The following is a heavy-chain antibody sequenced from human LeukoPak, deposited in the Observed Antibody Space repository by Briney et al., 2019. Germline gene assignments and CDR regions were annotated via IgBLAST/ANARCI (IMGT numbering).Heavy chain of an antibody. CDR2: ISISGSTM. CDR1: GFTFSSYE. D-gene: IGHD2-21*02. Sequence: RGSLRLSCSASGFTFSSYEMNWVRQAPGKGLEWVSYISISGSTMYNADSVKGRFTISRDNAKNTLYLQMSSLRAEDTAVYYCARGGDPVKYYAEYFQYWGQGTLVTVSS. J-gene: IGHJ1*01. CDR3: ARGGDPVKYYAEYFQY. V-gene: IGHV3-48*03.